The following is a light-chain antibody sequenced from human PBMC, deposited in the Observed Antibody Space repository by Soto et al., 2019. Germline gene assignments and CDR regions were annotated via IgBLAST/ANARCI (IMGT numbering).Light chain of an antibody. CDR1: QDISNF. CDR3: QQYDNLPPFT. J-gene: IGKJ3*01. CDR2: DAS. Sequence: DIPMTQSPSSLSASVGDRVTITCQASQDISNFLNWYQQKPGTAPKLLIYDASNLETGVPSRFSGSGSGTDFTFTISSLQPEDIATYYCQQYDNLPPFTFGPGTKVDIK. V-gene: IGKV1-33*01.